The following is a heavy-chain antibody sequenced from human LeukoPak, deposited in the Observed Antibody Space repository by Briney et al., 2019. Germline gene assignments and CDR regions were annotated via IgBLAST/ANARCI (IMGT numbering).Heavy chain of an antibody. Sequence: GGSLRLSCAASGFTFSSYSMNWVRQAPGKGLEWVSSISSSSSYIYYADSVKGRFTISRDNAKNSLYLQMNSLRAEDTAVYYCAKDRYYYGSGRRPDAFDIWGQGTMVTVS. CDR2: ISSSSSYI. V-gene: IGHV3-21*01. D-gene: IGHD3-10*01. J-gene: IGHJ3*02. CDR3: AKDRYYYGSGRRPDAFDI. CDR1: GFTFSSYS.